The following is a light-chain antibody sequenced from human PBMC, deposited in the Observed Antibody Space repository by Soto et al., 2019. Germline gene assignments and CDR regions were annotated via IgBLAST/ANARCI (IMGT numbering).Light chain of an antibody. J-gene: IGKJ1*01. V-gene: IGKV1-39*01. CDR2: AAS. CDR3: QQYYSTPQT. CDR1: QDISNY. Sequence: DIQMTQSPSSLSASVGDRVTITCQASQDISNYLNWYQQKPGKAPKLLIYAASSLQSGVPSRFSGSGSGTDFTLTISSLQPEDFAAYYCQQYYSTPQTFGQGTKVDIK.